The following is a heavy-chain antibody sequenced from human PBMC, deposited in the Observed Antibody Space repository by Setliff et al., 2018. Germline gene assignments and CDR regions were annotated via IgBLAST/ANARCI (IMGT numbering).Heavy chain of an antibody. CDR2: TIPMFGTT. Sequence: SVKVSCKASGATFSSYGISWVRQAPGQGLEWLGGTIPMFGTTEYAQKFQGRLTIITDESTNTAFMQLSSLSSDDTAVYYCVREGVDRRSSTDYRYYMDVWGKGTTVTVSS. V-gene: IGHV1-69*05. CDR1: GATFSSYG. CDR3: VREGVDRRSSTDYRYYMDV. D-gene: IGHD6-6*01. J-gene: IGHJ6*03.